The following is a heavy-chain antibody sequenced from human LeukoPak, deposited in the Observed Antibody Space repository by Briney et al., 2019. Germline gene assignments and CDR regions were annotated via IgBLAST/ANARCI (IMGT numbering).Heavy chain of an antibody. Sequence: GESLKISCKGSGYSFTSYWIGWVRQMPGKGLEWMGIIYPGDSDTRYSPSFQGQVTISADKSISTAYLQWSSLKASDTAMCYCARQGYYGSGSYQGDYNWFDPWGQGTLVTVSS. J-gene: IGHJ5*02. CDR3: ARQGYYGSGSYQGDYNWFDP. V-gene: IGHV5-51*01. CDR2: IYPGDSDT. CDR1: GYSFTSYW. D-gene: IGHD3-10*01.